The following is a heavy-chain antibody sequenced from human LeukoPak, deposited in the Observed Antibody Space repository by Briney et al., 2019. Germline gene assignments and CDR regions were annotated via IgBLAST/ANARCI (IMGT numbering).Heavy chain of an antibody. J-gene: IGHJ4*02. CDR3: AVTWIQLWDY. CDR2: ISSSSSYI. CDR1: GFTFSSYS. V-gene: IGHV3-21*01. D-gene: IGHD5-18*01. Sequence: GGSLRLSCAASGFTFSSYSMNWVRQAPGKGLEWVSSISSSSSYIYYADSVKGRFTISRDNAKNSPYLQMNSLRAEDTAVYYCAVTWIQLWDYWGQGTLVTVSS.